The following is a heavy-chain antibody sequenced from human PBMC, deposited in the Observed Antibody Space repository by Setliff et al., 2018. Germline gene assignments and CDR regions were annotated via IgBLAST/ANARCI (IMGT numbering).Heavy chain of an antibody. V-gene: IGHV1-2*02. CDR3: ARDPQKTGDGKHAFDI. CDR2: INPNSGDT. Sequence: ASVKVSCKASGYTFGAHYIHWVRQAPGQGFEWMGWINPNSGDTNYAQNFQGRVTMTRDTSISTAYMELSRLRSDDTAVYYCARDPQKTGDGKHAFDIWGQGTMVTVSS. D-gene: IGHD7-27*01. J-gene: IGHJ3*02. CDR1: GYTFGAHY.